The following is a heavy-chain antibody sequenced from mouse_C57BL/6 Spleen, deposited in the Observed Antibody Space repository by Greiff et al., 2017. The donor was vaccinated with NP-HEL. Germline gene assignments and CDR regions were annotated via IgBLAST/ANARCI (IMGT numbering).Heavy chain of an antibody. CDR2: ISSGGSYT. Sequence: EVKLMESGGDLVKPGGSLKLSCAASGFTFSSYGMSWVRQTPDKRLEWVATISSGGSYTYYPDSVKGRFTISRDNAKNTLYLQMSSLKSEDTAMYYCARHECTRYFDVWGTGTTVTVSS. J-gene: IGHJ1*03. V-gene: IGHV5-6*01. CDR1: GFTFSSYG. CDR3: ARHECTRYFDV. D-gene: IGHD5-1*01.